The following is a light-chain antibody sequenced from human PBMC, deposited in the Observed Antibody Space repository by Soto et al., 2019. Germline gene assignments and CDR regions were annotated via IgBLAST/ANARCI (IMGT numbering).Light chain of an antibody. Sequence: IILTQSPGALSLTPGERATLSCRACQSVSSSYLAWYQQKPGQAPRLLIYDASNRATGIPARFSGSGSGTDFPLTISSLEPEDFAVYYCQRRSNWPPGITFGQGTLLEIK. CDR3: QRRSNWPPGIT. V-gene: IGKV3-11*01. CDR2: DAS. CDR1: QSVSSSY. J-gene: IGKJ5*01.